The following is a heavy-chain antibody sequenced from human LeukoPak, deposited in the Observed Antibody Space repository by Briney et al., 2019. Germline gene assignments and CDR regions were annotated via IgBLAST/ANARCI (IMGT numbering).Heavy chain of an antibody. D-gene: IGHD3-10*01. V-gene: IGHV3-30*18. CDR2: ISYDGSNK. J-gene: IGHJ5*02. CDR1: GFTFSSYG. CDR3: AKAGGSGRDVGPFDP. Sequence: GGSLRLSCAASGFTFSSYGMHWVCQAPGKGLEWVAVISYDGSNKYYADSVKGRITISRDNSKNTLYLQMNSLRAEDTAVYYCAKAGGSGRDVGPFDPWGQGTLVTVSS.